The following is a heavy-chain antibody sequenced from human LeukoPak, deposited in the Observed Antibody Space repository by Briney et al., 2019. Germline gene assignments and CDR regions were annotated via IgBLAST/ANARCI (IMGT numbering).Heavy chain of an antibody. CDR1: GLIFRSYW. CDR3: ARERDGRFFDY. Sequence: GGSLRLSCEVSGLIFRSYWMSWVRQAPGKGLEWVANINQEGSEKYFEDSVKGRFTISRDNAKNSLHLQMNTLRAEDAAVYYCARERDGRFFDYWGQGTLVTVSS. CDR2: INQEGSEK. D-gene: IGHD5-24*01. V-gene: IGHV3-7*01. J-gene: IGHJ4*02.